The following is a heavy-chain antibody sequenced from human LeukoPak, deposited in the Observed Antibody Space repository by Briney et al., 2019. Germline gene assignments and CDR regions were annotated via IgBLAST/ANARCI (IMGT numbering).Heavy chain of an antibody. CDR3: TRHAAGGDTGGYPSDY. D-gene: IGHD2-8*02. CDR2: IRNKANNYAT. J-gene: IGHJ4*02. V-gene: IGHV3-73*01. Sequence: GGSLRLSCATSGFTFSGSAMHWVRQASGEGLEWIGRIRNKANNYATVYPASVNGRFIISRDDSKSTAYLQMNNLKTEDTAVYYCTRHAAGGDTGGYPSDYWGRGTLVTVSS. CDR1: GFTFSGSA.